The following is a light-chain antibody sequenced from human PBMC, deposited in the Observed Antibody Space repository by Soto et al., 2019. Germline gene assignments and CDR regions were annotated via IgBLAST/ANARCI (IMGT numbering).Light chain of an antibody. CDR2: WAS. V-gene: IGKV4-1*01. J-gene: IGKJ2*01. CDR1: QSVLYSSNTKNY. CDR3: QQYYSTPYT. Sequence: DIVMTQSPDSLAVSLGERATINCKSSQSVLYSSNTKNYLAWYQQKPGQPPKRLIYWASTRESGVPDRFSGSGSGTDFPLTISSLQAEDVAVYYCQQYYSTPYTFGQGTKLEIK.